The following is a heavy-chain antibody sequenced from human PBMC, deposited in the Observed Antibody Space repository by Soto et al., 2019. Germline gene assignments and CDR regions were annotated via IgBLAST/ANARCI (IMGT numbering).Heavy chain of an antibody. J-gene: IGHJ4*02. CDR2: ISGYSGNT. CDR3: ARGGVLLWFGEPLDY. Sequence: QVQLVQSGAEVKKPGASVKVSCKASGYTFSRYGITWVRQAPGQGLEWMGWISGYSGNTNYAQNLRGRVTMTTETSTSTDYMELRSLRFDDTAVYYRARGGVLLWFGEPLDYWGQGTLVTVSS. V-gene: IGHV1-18*01. CDR1: GYTFSRYG. D-gene: IGHD3-10*01.